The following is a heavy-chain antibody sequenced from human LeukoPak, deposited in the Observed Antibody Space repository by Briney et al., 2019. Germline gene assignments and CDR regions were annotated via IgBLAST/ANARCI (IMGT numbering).Heavy chain of an antibody. V-gene: IGHV1-18*01. CDR1: GYTFTSYG. D-gene: IGHD1-26*01. Sequence: ASVKVPCKASGYTFTSYGISWVRQAPGQGLEWMGWISAYSGDTNYAQNLQGRVTMTTDASTSTAYMELRSLKSDDTAVYYCAREEVGARGRDVWGQGTTVTVSS. CDR2: ISAYSGDT. J-gene: IGHJ6*02. CDR3: AREEVGARGRDV.